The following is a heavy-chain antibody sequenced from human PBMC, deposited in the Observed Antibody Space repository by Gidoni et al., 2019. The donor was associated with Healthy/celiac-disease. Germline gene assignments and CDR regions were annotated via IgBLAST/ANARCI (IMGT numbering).Heavy chain of an antibody. J-gene: IGHJ6*02. CDR1: GGSFSGYY. CDR3: ASRRYYYYGMDV. Sequence: QVQLQQWGAGLLKPSETLSLTCAVYGGSFSGYYWSWIRQPPGKGLEEIGEINHSGSTNYNPSLKSRVTRSVDTAKNQFSLKLSSVTASDTAVYYCASRRYYYYGMDVWGQGTTVTVSS. CDR2: INHSGST. V-gene: IGHV4-34*01.